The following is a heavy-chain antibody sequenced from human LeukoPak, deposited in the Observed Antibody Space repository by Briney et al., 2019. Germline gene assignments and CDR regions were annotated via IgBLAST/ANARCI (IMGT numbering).Heavy chain of an antibody. D-gene: IGHD3-16*01. Sequence: PSETLSLTCAVYGGSFSGYYWSWIRQPPGEGLEWIGEINHSGSTNYNPSLKSRVTISVDTSKNQFSLKLSSVTAADTAVYYCARGGGGRYFDYWGQGTLVTVSS. J-gene: IGHJ4*02. CDR1: GGSFSGYY. CDR3: ARGGGGRYFDY. V-gene: IGHV4-34*01. CDR2: INHSGST.